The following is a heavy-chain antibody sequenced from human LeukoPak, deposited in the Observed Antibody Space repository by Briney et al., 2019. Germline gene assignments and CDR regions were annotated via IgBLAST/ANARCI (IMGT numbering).Heavy chain of an antibody. CDR1: GGSISSSSYY. J-gene: IGHJ6*02. Sequence: WETLSLTCTVSGGSISSSSYYWGWIRQPPGKGLVWIGSIYYSGSTYYNPSLKSRVTISVDTSKNQFSLKLSSVTAADTAVYYCARTAAAGTGARDYYYYGMDVWGQGTTVTVSS. CDR2: IYYSGST. CDR3: ARTAAAGTGARDYYYYGMDV. V-gene: IGHV4-39*01. D-gene: IGHD6-13*01.